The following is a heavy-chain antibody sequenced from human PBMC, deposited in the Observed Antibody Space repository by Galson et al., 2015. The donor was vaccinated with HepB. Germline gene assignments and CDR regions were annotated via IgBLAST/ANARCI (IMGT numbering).Heavy chain of an antibody. CDR1: GYIFTSYY. CDR2: INPSGGST. CDR3: ARGGLNHDYVGTSDAFDI. Sequence: SVKVSCKASGYIFTSYYMHWVRQAPGQGLEWMGIINPSGGSTDYAQKFQGRVIMTRDTSTSTVYMELSSLRSEDAAVYYCARGGLNHDYVGTSDAFDIWGQGTMVTVSS. D-gene: IGHD4-23*01. V-gene: IGHV1-46*03. J-gene: IGHJ3*02.